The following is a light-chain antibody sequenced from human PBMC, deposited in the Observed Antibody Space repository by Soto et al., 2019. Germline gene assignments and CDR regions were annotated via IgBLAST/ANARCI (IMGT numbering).Light chain of an antibody. CDR2: AAS. CDR1: QSISTY. V-gene: IGKV1-39*01. Sequence: DIQMTQSPSSLSASVGDRVTISCRASQSISTYLNWYRQKPGKASELLIYAASSLESGGPSRFSGIGSGTDFTLSITQLQPEDFSSYYCQQSYSSPHTFCQGTKLEI. CDR3: QQSYSSPHT. J-gene: IGKJ2*01.